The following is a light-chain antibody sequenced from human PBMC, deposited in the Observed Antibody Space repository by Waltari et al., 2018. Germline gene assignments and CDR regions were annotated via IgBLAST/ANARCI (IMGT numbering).Light chain of an antibody. CDR3: QQFSSYRTGFT. CDR2: DAS. J-gene: IGKJ3*01. CDR1: QGFHSG. V-gene: IGKV1-13*02. Sequence: AIQLTQSPSSLSASVGDRVTITCRASQGFHSGLARYQKKPGKAPKLLIFDASTLATGVPSRFSGSGSGTAFTLTISSLQPEDFGTYYCQQFSSYRTGFTFGPGTTVDMK.